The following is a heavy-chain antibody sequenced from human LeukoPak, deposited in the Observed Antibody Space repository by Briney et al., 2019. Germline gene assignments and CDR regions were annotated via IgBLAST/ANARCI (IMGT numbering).Heavy chain of an antibody. V-gene: IGHV4-61*02. CDR3: AREIVAAGDLGLTTFDY. CDR1: GGSISSGSYY. D-gene: IGHD6-13*01. J-gene: IGHJ4*02. CDR2: IYTSGST. Sequence: SGTLSLTCTVSGGSISSGSYYWSWIRQPAGKGLEWVGRIYTSGSTNYNPSLKSRVTISVDTSKNQFSLKLSSVTAADPAVYYCAREIVAAGDLGLTTFDYWGQGTLVTVSS.